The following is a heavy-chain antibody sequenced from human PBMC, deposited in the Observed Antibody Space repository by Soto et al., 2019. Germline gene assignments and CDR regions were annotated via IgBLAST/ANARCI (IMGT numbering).Heavy chain of an antibody. CDR2: IYSGGST. J-gene: IGHJ6*02. D-gene: IGHD6-13*01. CDR3: ARESIAAAFPYYYYGMDV. CDR1: GFTVSSNY. V-gene: IGHV3-53*01. Sequence: PGRSLRLSCAASGFTVSSNYMSWVRQAPGKGLERVSVIYSGGSTYYADSVKGRFTISRDNSKNTLYLQMNSLRAEDTAVYYCARESIAAAFPYYYYGMDVWGQGTAVTVSS.